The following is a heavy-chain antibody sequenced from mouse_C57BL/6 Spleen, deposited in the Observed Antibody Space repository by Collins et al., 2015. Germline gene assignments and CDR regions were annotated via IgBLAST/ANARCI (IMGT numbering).Heavy chain of an antibody. CDR3: ARRAGYHWYFDV. CDR1: GYTFTSYW. CDR2: IHPNSGST. V-gene: IGHV1-64*01. Sequence: QVQLQQPGAELVRPGASVKLSCKASGYTFTSYWMHWVKQRPGQGLEWIGMIHPNSGSTNYNEKFKSKATLTVDKSSSTAYMQPSSLTSEDSAVYYCARRAGYHWYFDVWGTGTTVTVSS. J-gene: IGHJ1*03.